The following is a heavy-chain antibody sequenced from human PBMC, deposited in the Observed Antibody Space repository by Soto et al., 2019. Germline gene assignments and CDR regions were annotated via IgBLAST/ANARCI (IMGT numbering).Heavy chain of an antibody. V-gene: IGHV2-5*02. Sequence: QITLNESGPTVVRPTETLTLTCRFSGFSLTTSGVGVGWIRQSPGKAPEWLALIYWDDAKRYSASLKSRLTITKDTAQNQVVLTVSDLDPTDTATYYCAHRVLRTVFGLVTTTAIYVDCWGQGTPVAVSS. J-gene: IGHJ4*02. CDR1: GFSLTTSGVG. D-gene: IGHD3-3*01. CDR3: AHRVLRTVFGLVTTTAIYVDC. CDR2: IYWDDAK.